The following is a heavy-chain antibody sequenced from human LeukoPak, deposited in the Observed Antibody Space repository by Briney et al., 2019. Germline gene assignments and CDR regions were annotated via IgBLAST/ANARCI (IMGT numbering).Heavy chain of an antibody. CDR2: IYYSGST. D-gene: IGHD1-26*01. CDR3: ARHLLSVGATEYDAFDI. V-gene: IGHV4-34*01. Sequence: TSETLSLTCAVYGGSFSGYYWSWIRQPPGKGLEWIGSIYYSGSTYYNPSLKSRVTISVDTSKNQFSLKLSSVTAADTAVYYCARHLLSVGATEYDAFDIWGQGTMVTVSS. J-gene: IGHJ3*02. CDR1: GGSFSGYY.